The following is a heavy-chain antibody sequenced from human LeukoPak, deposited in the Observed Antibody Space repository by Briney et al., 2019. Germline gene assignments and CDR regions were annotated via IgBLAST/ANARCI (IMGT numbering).Heavy chain of an antibody. CDR3: ARGIVVVPATIGSDY. D-gene: IGHD2-2*02. Sequence: SGGSLRLSCAASGFTFSDYFMSWIRQAPGKGLEWVSYISSSGSIIYHADSVEGRFTISRDNAKKSLYLQMNSLRAEATAVYYCARGIVVVPATIGSDYWGQGTLVTVSS. J-gene: IGHJ4*02. V-gene: IGHV3-11*04. CDR1: GFTFSDYF. CDR2: ISSSGSII.